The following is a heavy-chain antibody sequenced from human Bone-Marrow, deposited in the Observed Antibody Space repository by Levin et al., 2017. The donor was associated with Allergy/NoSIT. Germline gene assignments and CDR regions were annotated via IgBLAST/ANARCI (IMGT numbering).Heavy chain of an antibody. CDR2: IYYSGST. CDR1: GGSMRSHY. D-gene: IGHD2-15*01. Sequence: SQTLSLTCTVSGGSMRSHYWSWIRQPPGKGLEWIGYIYYSGSTNYNPSLKSRVTISVDTSKNQFSLKLKSVTAVDTAVYYCATYGYCTGGNCYSEALDIWGQGTVVTVSS. V-gene: IGHV4-59*11. CDR3: ATYGYCTGGNCYSEALDI. J-gene: IGHJ3*02.